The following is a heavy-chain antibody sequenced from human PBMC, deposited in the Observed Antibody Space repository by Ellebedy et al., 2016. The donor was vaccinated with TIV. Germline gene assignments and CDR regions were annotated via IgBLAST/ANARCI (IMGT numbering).Heavy chain of an antibody. CDR3: ESKAAAFYFES. CDR2: IEIDGSTK. CDR1: GFTFSHYG. J-gene: IGHJ4*02. Sequence: GESLKISCAASGFTFSHYGMHWVRQAPGKGLEWVAFIEIDGSTKYNAASVRGRFTISRDNSKNTLYLQMNSLRAEDTAVFYCESKAAAFYFESWGQGALVTVSS. V-gene: IGHV3-30*02. D-gene: IGHD2-2*01.